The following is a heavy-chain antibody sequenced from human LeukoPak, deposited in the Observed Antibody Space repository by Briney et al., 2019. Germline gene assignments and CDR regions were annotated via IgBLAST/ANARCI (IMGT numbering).Heavy chain of an antibody. CDR2: INHSGST. CDR1: GGSFSGYY. Sequence: SETLSLTCAVYGGSFSGYYWSWIRQPPGKGLEWIGEINHSGSTNYNPSLKSRVTISVDTSKNQFSLKLSSVTAADTAVYYRARRGYSYGLGYWGQGTLVTVSS. CDR3: ARRGYSYGLGY. V-gene: IGHV4-34*01. D-gene: IGHD5-18*01. J-gene: IGHJ4*02.